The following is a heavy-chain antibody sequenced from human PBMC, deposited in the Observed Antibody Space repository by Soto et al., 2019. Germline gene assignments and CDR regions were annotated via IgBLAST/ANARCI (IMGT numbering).Heavy chain of an antibody. D-gene: IGHD2-21*02. CDR3: ARSAYCGGDCFDAFEI. Sequence: SETLSLTCTVSGGSISSGGYYWSWIRQHPGKGLEWIGYIYYSGSTYYNPSLKSRVTISVDTSKNQFSLKLSSVTAADTAVYYCARSAYCGGDCFDAFEIWGQGTMVTVSS. CDR2: IYYSGST. J-gene: IGHJ3*02. V-gene: IGHV4-31*03. CDR1: GGSISSGGYY.